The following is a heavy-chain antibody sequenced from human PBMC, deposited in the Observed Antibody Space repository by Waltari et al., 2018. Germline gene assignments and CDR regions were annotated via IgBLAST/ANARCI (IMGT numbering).Heavy chain of an antibody. D-gene: IGHD4-17*01. Sequence: EVQLVESGGGLVQPGGSLRLSCAASGFTFSTYYWMHWVRQAPGQGLWWVSRINSDGSTINYADSVKGRFTISRDNAKNTVYMQMNSLRAADTAVYYCARVPTYTVSTGGFDYWGQGTLVTVSS. V-gene: IGHV3-74*01. J-gene: IGHJ4*02. CDR2: INSDGSTI. CDR3: ARVPTYTVSTGGFDY. CDR1: GFTFSTYYW.